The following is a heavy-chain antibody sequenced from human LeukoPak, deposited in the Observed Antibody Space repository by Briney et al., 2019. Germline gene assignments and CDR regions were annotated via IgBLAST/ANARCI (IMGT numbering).Heavy chain of an antibody. CDR3: AKPTQTNYDFWSGYYLFYY. CDR2: ISGSGGSI. Sequence: GGSLRLSCAASGFTFSSYAMSWVRQAPGKGLEWVSAISGSGGSIYYADSVKGRFTISRDNSKNTLYLQMNSLRAEDTAVYYCAKPTQTNYDFWSGYYLFYYWGQGTLVTVSS. V-gene: IGHV3-23*01. J-gene: IGHJ4*02. D-gene: IGHD3-3*01. CDR1: GFTFSSYA.